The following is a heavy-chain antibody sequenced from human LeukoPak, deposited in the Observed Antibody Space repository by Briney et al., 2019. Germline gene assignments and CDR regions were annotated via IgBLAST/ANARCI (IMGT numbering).Heavy chain of an antibody. CDR1: GGSFSGYY. CDR3: ARDPFYYGSGSYYPPLQP. J-gene: IGHJ5*02. D-gene: IGHD3-10*01. CDR2: INHSGST. V-gene: IGHV4-34*01. Sequence: SETLSLTCAVYGGSFSGYYWSWIRQPPGKGLEWIGEINHSGSTNYNPSLKSRVTISVDTSKNQFSLKLSSVTAADTAVYYCARDPFYYGSGSYYPPLQPWGQGTLVTVSS.